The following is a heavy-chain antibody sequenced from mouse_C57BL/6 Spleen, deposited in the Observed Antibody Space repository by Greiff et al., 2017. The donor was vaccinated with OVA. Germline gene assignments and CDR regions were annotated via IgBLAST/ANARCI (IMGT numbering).Heavy chain of an antibody. J-gene: IGHJ3*01. V-gene: IGHV1-50*01. CDR1: GYTFTSYW. Sequence: VQLQQPGAELVKPGASLKLSCKASGYTFTSYWMQWVKQRPGQGLEWIGEIDPSDSYTNYNQKFKGKATLTVDTSSSTAYMQLSSLTSEDSAVYYCATRSYYSNYGFAYWGQGTLVTVSA. CDR2: IDPSDSYT. CDR3: ATRSYYSNYGFAY. D-gene: IGHD2-5*01.